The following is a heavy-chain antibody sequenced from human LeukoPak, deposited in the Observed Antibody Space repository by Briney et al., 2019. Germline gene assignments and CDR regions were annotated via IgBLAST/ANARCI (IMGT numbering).Heavy chain of an antibody. CDR3: ARDRHGSVD. CDR2: ISYDGSNK. CDR1: GFTFSSYG. J-gene: IGHJ4*02. Sequence: GGSLRLSCAASGFTFSSYGMHWVRQAPGKGLEWVAVISYDGSNKYYADSVKGRFTISRDNAKNTLYLQMNSLRDEDTAVYYCARDRHGSVDWGQGTLVTVSS. D-gene: IGHD6-6*01. V-gene: IGHV3-30*03.